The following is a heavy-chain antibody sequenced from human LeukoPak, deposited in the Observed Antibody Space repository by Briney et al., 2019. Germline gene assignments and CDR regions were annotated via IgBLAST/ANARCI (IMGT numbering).Heavy chain of an antibody. J-gene: IGHJ6*02. Sequence: PGGSLRLSCAASGFTFSSYSMNWVRQAPGKGLEWVSSISSSSSYIYYADSVKGRFTISRDNAKNSLYLQMNSLRAEDTAVYYCARDRVVVPAAIGDGKDVWGQGTTVTVSS. D-gene: IGHD2-2*01. CDR2: ISSSSSYI. CDR1: GFTFSSYS. CDR3: ARDRVVVPAAIGDGKDV. V-gene: IGHV3-21*01.